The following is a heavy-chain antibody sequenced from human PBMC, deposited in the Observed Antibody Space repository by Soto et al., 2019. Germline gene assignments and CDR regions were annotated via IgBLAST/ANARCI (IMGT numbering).Heavy chain of an antibody. CDR2: IWYDGSNK. Sequence: QVHLVESGGGVVQPGRSLRLSCAASGFTFSSYGMHWVRQAPGKGLEWVAVIWYDGSNKYYADSVKGRFTISRDNSKNTVYLQMNSLRAEDTAVYYCARGVGSCARRTRDCSNSWYTTRDYWGQGTLVTVSS. D-gene: IGHD2-2*02. CDR1: GFTFSSYG. CDR3: ARGVGSCARRTRDCSNSWYTTRDY. J-gene: IGHJ4*02. V-gene: IGHV3-33*01.